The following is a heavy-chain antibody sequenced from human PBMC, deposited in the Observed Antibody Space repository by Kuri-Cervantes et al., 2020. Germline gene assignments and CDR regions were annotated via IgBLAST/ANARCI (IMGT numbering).Heavy chain of an antibody. CDR1: GYTFTSYA. Sequence: ASVKVSCKASGYTFTSYAMHWVRQAPGQRLEWMGWINAGNGNTKYSQKFQGRVTTTRDTSASTAYMELSSLRSEDTAVYYCARVHGYSYGQGLDYWGQGTLVTVSS. D-gene: IGHD5-18*01. J-gene: IGHJ4*02. V-gene: IGHV1-3*01. CDR3: ARVHGYSYGQGLDY. CDR2: INAGNGNT.